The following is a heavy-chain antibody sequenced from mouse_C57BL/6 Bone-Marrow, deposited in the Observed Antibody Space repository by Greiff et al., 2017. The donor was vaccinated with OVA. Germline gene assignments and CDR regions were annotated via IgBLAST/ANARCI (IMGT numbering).Heavy chain of an antibody. Sequence: EVKLMESGPGLVKPSQSLSLTCSVTGYSITSGYYWHWIRQFPGNKLEWMGYISYDGSNNYNPSLKNRISITRDTSKNQFFLKLNSVTTEDTATYYCARGLRPYYAMDYWGQGTSVTVSS. J-gene: IGHJ4*01. CDR1: GYSITSGYY. CDR2: ISYDGSN. D-gene: IGHD2-4*01. V-gene: IGHV3-6*01. CDR3: ARGLRPYYAMDY.